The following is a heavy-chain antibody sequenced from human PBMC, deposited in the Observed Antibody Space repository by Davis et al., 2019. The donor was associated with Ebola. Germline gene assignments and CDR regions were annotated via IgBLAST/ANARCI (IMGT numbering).Heavy chain of an antibody. CDR2: INPSGGST. CDR1: GYTFTSYY. V-gene: IGHV1-46*01. CDR3: ARDRAMIVVSLPRGSLSF. Sequence: SVTVSCKASGYTFTSYYMHWVRQAPGQGLEWMGIINPSGGSTSYAQKFQGRVTMTRDTSTSTVYMELSSLRSEDTAVYYCARDRAMIVVSLPRGSLSFWGQGTLVTVSS. J-gene: IGHJ4*02. D-gene: IGHD3-22*01.